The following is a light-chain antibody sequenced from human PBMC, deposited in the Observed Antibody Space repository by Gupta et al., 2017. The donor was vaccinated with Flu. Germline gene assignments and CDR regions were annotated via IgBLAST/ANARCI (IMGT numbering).Light chain of an antibody. CDR3: AAWDDSLSGLEV. Sequence: QSVLTQPPSASGIPGQRVTISCSGSSSNIGSNYVYWYQQLPGTAPKLLIYRNNQRPSGVPDRFSGSKSGTSASLAISGLRSEDEADYYCAAWDDSLSGLEVFGGGTKLTVL. CDR1: SSNIGSNY. V-gene: IGLV1-47*01. CDR2: RNN. J-gene: IGLJ3*02.